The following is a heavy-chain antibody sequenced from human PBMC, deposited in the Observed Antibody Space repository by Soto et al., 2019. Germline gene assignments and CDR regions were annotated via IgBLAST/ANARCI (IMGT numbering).Heavy chain of an antibody. CDR1: GGTFSSYA. CDR3: ASNHMTTKIRRVTGFAFDI. CDR2: IIPIFGTA. V-gene: IGHV1-69*01. J-gene: IGHJ3*02. D-gene: IGHD1-20*01. Sequence: QVQLVQSGAEVKKPGSSVEVSCKASGGTFSSYAISWVRQAPGQGLEWMGGIIPIFGTANYAQKFQGRVTITADESTSTAYMELSSLRSEDTAVYYCASNHMTTKIRRVTGFAFDIWGQGTMVTVSS.